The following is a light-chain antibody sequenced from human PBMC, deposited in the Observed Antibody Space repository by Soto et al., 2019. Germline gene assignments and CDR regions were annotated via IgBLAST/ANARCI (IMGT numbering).Light chain of an antibody. Sequence: QSVLTQPPSASGSPGQSVTISCTGTNSDVGGYNYVSWHQQHPGRAPKVIIYEVNKRPSGVPDRFSGSKSGNTASLTVSGLTAEDEGDYYCSSFAGDNNFVLFGGGTQLTVL. CDR3: SSFAGDNNFVL. CDR2: EVN. V-gene: IGLV2-8*01. CDR1: NSDVGGYNY. J-gene: IGLJ2*01.